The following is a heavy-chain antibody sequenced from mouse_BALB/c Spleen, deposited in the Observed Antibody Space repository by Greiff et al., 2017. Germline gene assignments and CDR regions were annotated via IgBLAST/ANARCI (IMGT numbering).Heavy chain of an antibody. D-gene: IGHD2-2*01. J-gene: IGHJ4*01. CDR2: ISSGSSTI. V-gene: IGHV5-17*02. CDR1: GFTFSSFG. Sequence: EVQGVESGGGLVQPGGSRKLSCAASGFTFSSFGMHWVRQAPEKGLEWVAYISSGSSTIYYADTVKGRFTISRDNPKNTLFLQMTSLRSEDTAMYYCARNGLRNAMDYWGQGTSVTVSS. CDR3: ARNGLRNAMDY.